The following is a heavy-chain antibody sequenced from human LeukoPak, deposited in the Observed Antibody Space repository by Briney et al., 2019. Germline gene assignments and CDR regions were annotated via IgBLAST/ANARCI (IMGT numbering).Heavy chain of an antibody. J-gene: IGHJ5*02. CDR3: ARRAERGYSYFWFDP. V-gene: IGHV4-61*08. D-gene: IGHD5-18*01. CDR1: GGSISSDGYS. Sequence: SETLSLTCSVSGGSISSDGYSWSWIRQPPGKGLEWIGYIYYSGSTNYNPSLKSRVTISVDTSKNQFSLKLSSVTAADTAVYYCARRAERGYSYFWFDPWGQGTLVTVSS. CDR2: IYYSGST.